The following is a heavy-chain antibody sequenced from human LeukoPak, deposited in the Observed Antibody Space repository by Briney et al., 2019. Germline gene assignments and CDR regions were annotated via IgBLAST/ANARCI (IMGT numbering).Heavy chain of an antibody. CDR1: GFTFSSYA. J-gene: IGHJ4*02. Sequence: GGSLRLSCAASGFTFSSYAMHWVRQAPGKGLEWVAVISYDGSNKYYADSVKGRFTISRDNSKNTLYLQMNSLRAEDTAVYYCARENRAVAPIPDYWGQGTLVTVSS. V-gene: IGHV3-30-3*01. CDR3: ARENRAVAPIPDY. CDR2: ISYDGSNK. D-gene: IGHD5-12*01.